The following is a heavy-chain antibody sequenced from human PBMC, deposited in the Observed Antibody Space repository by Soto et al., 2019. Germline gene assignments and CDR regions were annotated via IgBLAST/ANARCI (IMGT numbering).Heavy chain of an antibody. CDR3: ARTIAAAALDV. D-gene: IGHD6-13*01. Sequence: QVQLVQSGAEVKKPGSSVKVSCKASGGTFSSYTINWVRQAPGQGLEWMGRIIPILGIANYAQKFQGRVTSTADKSTSTAYMELSSLRSEDTAVYYGARTIAAAALDVWGQGTTVTVSS. V-gene: IGHV1-69*02. J-gene: IGHJ6*02. CDR1: GGTFSSYT. CDR2: IIPILGIA.